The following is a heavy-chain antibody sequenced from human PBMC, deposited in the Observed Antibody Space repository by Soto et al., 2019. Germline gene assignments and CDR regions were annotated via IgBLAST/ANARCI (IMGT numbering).Heavy chain of an antibody. Sequence: QVHLVQSGAEVKKPGASVKVSCKASGYTFTSYGITWVRQAPGQGLEWMGWISAHNGHTDYAQKLQGRVIVTRDTSPSTAYMELRSLRSADTAVYYCARGRYGDYCGQGAVVTVSS. CDR2: ISAHNGHT. CDR1: GYTFTSYG. D-gene: IGHD1-1*01. CDR3: ARGRYGDY. J-gene: IGHJ4*02. V-gene: IGHV1-18*01.